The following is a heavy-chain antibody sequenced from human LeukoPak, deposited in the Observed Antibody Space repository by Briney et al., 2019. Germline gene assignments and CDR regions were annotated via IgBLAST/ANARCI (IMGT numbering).Heavy chain of an antibody. CDR2: ISSSSSYI. Sequence: PGGSLRLSCAASGFTFSSYSMNWVRQAPGKGLEWVSSISSSSSYIYYADPVKGRFTISRDNAKNSLYLQMNSLRAEDTAVYYCARDYYDILTGYYVDYWGQGTLVTVSS. J-gene: IGHJ4*02. CDR3: ARDYYDILTGYYVDY. V-gene: IGHV3-21*01. CDR1: GFTFSSYS. D-gene: IGHD3-9*01.